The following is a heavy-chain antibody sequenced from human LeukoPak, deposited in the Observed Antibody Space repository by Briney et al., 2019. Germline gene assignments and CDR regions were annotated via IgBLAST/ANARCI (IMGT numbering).Heavy chain of an antibody. D-gene: IGHD5-12*01. Sequence: PGGSLRLSCAASGFTFSSYAMSWVRQAPGKGLEWVSTITYSGGNTYYADSVKGRFTISRDNSKNTLYLQMNSLRAEDTAVYYCARQYRNYYFDYWGQGALVTVSS. CDR3: ARQYRNYYFDY. CDR2: ITYSGGNT. J-gene: IGHJ4*02. CDR1: GFTFSSYA. V-gene: IGHV3-23*01.